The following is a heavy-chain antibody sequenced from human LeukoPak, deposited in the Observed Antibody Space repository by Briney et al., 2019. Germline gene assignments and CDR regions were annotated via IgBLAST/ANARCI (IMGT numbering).Heavy chain of an antibody. D-gene: IGHD6-13*01. CDR2: ISPTGSTT. J-gene: IGHJ4*02. CDR1: GFSFSGHW. CDR3: ARGPSSNWSGLDF. Sequence: GGSLRLSCAASGFSFSGHWMHWARQLPGKGLVWVSRISPTGSTTCYADSVKGRFTVSRDNAKNTLYLQVNNLRAEDTAVYYCARGPSSNWSGLDFWGQGTLLTVSS. V-gene: IGHV3-74*01.